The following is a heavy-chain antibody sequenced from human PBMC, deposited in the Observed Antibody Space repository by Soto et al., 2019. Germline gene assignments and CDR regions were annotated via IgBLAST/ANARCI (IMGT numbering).Heavy chain of an antibody. D-gene: IGHD5-18*01. CDR3: AKDRTRVYTAMVLDY. CDR2: ISYDGSNK. J-gene: IGHJ4*02. Sequence: QVQLVESGGGVVQPGRSLRLSCAASGFTFSSYGMHWVRQAPGKGLEWVAVISYDGSNKYYADYVKGRFTISRDNSKNTLYLQMNSLRAEDTAVYYCAKDRTRVYTAMVLDYWGQGTLVTVSS. V-gene: IGHV3-30*18. CDR1: GFTFSSYG.